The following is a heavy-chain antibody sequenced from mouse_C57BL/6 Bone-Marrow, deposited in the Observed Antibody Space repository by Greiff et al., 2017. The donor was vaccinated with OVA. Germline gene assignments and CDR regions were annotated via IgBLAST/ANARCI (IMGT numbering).Heavy chain of an antibody. CDR2: INPCDGGT. Sequence: VQLQQPGTELVRPGASVKLSCKASGYTFTSYWMHWVKQRPGQGLEWIGNINPCDGGTNYNEKFKNKATLTVDKATSTAYMQPSSLTSEDSAVLYYDSAAQATTTGFAYWGQGTLVTVSA. CDR3: DSAAQATTTGFAY. D-gene: IGHD3-2*02. CDR1: GYTFTSYW. V-gene: IGHV1-53*01. J-gene: IGHJ3*01.